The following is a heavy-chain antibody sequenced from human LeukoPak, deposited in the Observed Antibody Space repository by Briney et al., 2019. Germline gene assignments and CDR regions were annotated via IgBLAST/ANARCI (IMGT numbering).Heavy chain of an antibody. V-gene: IGHV3-30*18. D-gene: IGHD4-17*01. CDR3: AKSTTVTQRGYFDY. J-gene: IGHJ4*02. CDR1: GFTFSSYG. CDR2: ISYDGSNK. Sequence: PGGSLKLSCVASGFTFSSYGMHWVRQAPAKGLEWVAIISYDGSNKYYADSVKGRFTISRDNSKNTLYLQMNSLRAEDTAVYYCAKSTTVTQRGYFDYWGQGTLVTVSS.